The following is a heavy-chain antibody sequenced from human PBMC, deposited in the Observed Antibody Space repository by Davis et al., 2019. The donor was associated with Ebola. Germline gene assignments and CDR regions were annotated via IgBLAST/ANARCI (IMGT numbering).Heavy chain of an antibody. J-gene: IGHJ4*02. D-gene: IGHD5-24*01. CDR2: ITQDGIEK. CDR3: AKQRWLQSYYFDN. Sequence: GGSLRLSCAASVFTFTSYWMSCVRQAPGKGLAWVANITQDGIEKYYVVSVKGRFTISRDNAKNSLYLQMNSLIAEDTAVYYCAKQRWLQSYYFDNWGQGTLVTVSS. CDR1: VFTFTSYW. V-gene: IGHV3-7*01.